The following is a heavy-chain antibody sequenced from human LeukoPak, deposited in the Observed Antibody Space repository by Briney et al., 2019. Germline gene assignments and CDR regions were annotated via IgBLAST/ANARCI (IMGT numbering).Heavy chain of an antibody. D-gene: IGHD6-19*01. Sequence: PSETLSLTCTASGYSMSSGHYWGWIRQPPGMGLEWIGNIYHSGSTHYSPSFKSRVTISVDPSKNQFFLKLNSVTVADTAVYYCAREDGQQWLYYYYYYMDVWGKGTTVTVSS. CDR1: GYSMSSGHY. J-gene: IGHJ6*03. V-gene: IGHV4-38-2*02. CDR2: IYHSGST. CDR3: AREDGQQWLYYYYYYMDV.